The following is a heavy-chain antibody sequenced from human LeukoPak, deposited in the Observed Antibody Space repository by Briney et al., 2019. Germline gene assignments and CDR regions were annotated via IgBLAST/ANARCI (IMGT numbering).Heavy chain of an antibody. Sequence: SETLSLTCTVSGYSISSGYYWGWIRQPPGKGLEWIGYIYYSGSTNYNPSLKSRVTISVDTSKNQFSLKLSSVTAADTAVYYCARRIAARPEYFQHWGQGTLVTVSS. CDR1: GYSISSGYY. J-gene: IGHJ1*01. CDR2: IYYSGST. CDR3: ARRIAARPEYFQH. D-gene: IGHD6-6*01. V-gene: IGHV4-38-2*02.